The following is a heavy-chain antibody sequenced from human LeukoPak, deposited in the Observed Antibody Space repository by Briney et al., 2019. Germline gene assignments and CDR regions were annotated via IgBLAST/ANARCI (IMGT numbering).Heavy chain of an antibody. D-gene: IGHD1-26*01. V-gene: IGHV3-15*01. CDR2: IKSKTDGGTT. Sequence: GGSLRLSCAASGFTFSNAWMSWVRQAPGKGLEWVGRIKSKTDGGTTDYAAPVKGRFTISRDDSKNTRYLQMNSLKTEDTAVYYCTTGPHRRVGATGLVYWGQGTLVTVSS. J-gene: IGHJ4*02. CDR1: GFTFSNAW. CDR3: TTGPHRRVGATGLVY.